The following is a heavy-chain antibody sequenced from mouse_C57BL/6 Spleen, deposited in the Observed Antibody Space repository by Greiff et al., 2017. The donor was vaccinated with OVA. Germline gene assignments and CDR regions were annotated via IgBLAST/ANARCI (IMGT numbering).Heavy chain of an antibody. V-gene: IGHV1-52*01. Sequence: QVQLQQPGAELVRPGSSVKLSCKASGYTFTSYWMHWVKQRPIQGLEWIGNIDPSDSETPYNQKFKDKATLTVDKSSSTAYMQLSSLTSEDSAVYYCARHESSRGYFDVWGTGTTVTVSS. CDR2: IDPSDSET. J-gene: IGHJ1*03. CDR3: ARHESSRGYFDV. CDR1: GYTFTSYW. D-gene: IGHD1-1*01.